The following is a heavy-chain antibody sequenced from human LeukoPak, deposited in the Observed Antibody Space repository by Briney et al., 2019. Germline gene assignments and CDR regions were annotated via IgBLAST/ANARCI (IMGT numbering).Heavy chain of an antibody. CDR3: ARESYGVVVPAANDY. CDR2: ISSSSTYI. V-gene: IGHV3-21*01. Sequence: PGGSLRLSCAASGFTFSSYSMNWVRQAPGKGLEWVSSISSSSTYIYYADSVKGRFTISRGNAKNSLYLQMNSLRAEDTAVYYCARESYGVVVPAANDYWGQGTLVTVSS. CDR1: GFTFSSYS. D-gene: IGHD2-2*01. J-gene: IGHJ4*02.